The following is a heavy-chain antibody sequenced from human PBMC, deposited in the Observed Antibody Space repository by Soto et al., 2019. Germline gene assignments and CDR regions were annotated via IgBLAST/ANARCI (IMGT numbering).Heavy chain of an antibody. J-gene: IGHJ4*02. CDR2: ISGSGGNT. CDR1: GFAFSDYS. Sequence: DVQLLESGGGVVQSGGSLRLSCSASGFAFSDYSMHWVRQAPGKGPEWVSAISGSGGNTYYAGSVNGRFTISRDNSRNTLYLQLNSLRDDATALYYCAKETYGSAWTLDSWGQGTRATVSS. D-gene: IGHD6-19*01. V-gene: IGHV3-23*01. CDR3: AKETYGSAWTLDS.